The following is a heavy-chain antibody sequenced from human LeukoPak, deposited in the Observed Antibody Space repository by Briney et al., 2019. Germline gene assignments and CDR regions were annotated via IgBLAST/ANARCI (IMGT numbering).Heavy chain of an antibody. CDR2: MFHSGRP. Sequence: SETLSLTCTVSGGSINNYYWSWIRQPPGKGLEWIGSMFHSGRPNYNPSLRRRVTISVDTSKNQFSLKLSSVTATDTGVYYCARNSLGDDYATGWFYYYMDVWGKGTTVTVSS. CDR1: GGSINNYY. D-gene: IGHD3-10*01. V-gene: IGHV4-59*01. CDR3: ARNSLGDDYATGWFYYYMDV. J-gene: IGHJ6*03.